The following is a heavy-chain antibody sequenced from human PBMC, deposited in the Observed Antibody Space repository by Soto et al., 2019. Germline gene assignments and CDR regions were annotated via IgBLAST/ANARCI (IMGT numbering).Heavy chain of an antibody. Sequence: QVQLVQSGAEVKKPGASVKVSCKASGYTFTSYYMHWVRQAPGQGLEWMGIINPSGGSTSYAQKFKGRVTMTRDTSPSTVYMYLSSLRSEDTAVYYWARKKSGPAAMAVWGQGTTVTVSS. CDR2: INPSGGST. V-gene: IGHV1-46*01. J-gene: IGHJ6*02. CDR1: GYTFTSYY. D-gene: IGHD1-26*01. CDR3: ARKKSGPAAMAV.